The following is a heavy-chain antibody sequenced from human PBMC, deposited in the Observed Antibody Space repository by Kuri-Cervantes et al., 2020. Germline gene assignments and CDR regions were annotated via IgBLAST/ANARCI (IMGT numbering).Heavy chain of an antibody. CDR2: ISAYNGNT. D-gene: IGHD1-1*01. CDR3: ARHLRRPIQLERRFGSNWFDP. J-gene: IGHJ5*02. CDR1: GYTFTSYG. Sequence: ASVKVSCKASGYTFTSYGISWVRQAPGQGLEWMGWISAYNGNTNYAQKLQGRVTMTTDTSTSTAYMELRSLRSDDTAVYYCARHLRRPIQLERRFGSNWFDPWCQGTLVTVSS. V-gene: IGHV1-18*01.